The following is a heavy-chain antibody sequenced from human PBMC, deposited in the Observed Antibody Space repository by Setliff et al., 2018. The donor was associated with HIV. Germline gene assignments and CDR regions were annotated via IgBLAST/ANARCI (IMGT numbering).Heavy chain of an antibody. CDR2: ISGSGATT. Sequence: PEGSLRLSCAASEFTFNIYAMSWVRQAPGKGLEWASGISGSGATTNYADSVKGRFTISRDNSKNTLYLQMSALRAEVTAVYYCAKTTPSSIRSPYYYYMDVWGKGTTVTVSS. J-gene: IGHJ6*03. CDR3: AKTTPSSIRSPYYYYMDV. D-gene: IGHD6-13*01. V-gene: IGHV3-23*01. CDR1: EFTFNIYA.